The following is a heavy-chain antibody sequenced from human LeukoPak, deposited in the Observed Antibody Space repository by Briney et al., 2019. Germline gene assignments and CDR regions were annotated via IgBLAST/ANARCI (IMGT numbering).Heavy chain of an antibody. J-gene: IGHJ3*02. Sequence: GGSLRLSCAASGFTFSSYSMNWVRQAPGKGLEWVSSISSSSSYIYYADSVKGRFTISRDNVKNSLYLQMNSLRAEDTAVYYCARGANWNDVAAFDIWGQGTMVTVSS. V-gene: IGHV3-21*01. D-gene: IGHD1-1*01. CDR1: GFTFSSYS. CDR3: ARGANWNDVAAFDI. CDR2: ISSSSSYI.